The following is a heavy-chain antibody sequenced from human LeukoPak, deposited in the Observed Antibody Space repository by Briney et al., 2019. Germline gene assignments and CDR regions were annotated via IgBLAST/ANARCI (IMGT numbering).Heavy chain of an antibody. J-gene: IGHJ3*02. CDR3: ARVGRTTKFGNAFDI. CDR2: ISSSSSYI. D-gene: IGHD3-3*01. CDR1: GLTFSSYS. Sequence: PGGSLRLSCAASGLTFSSYSMNWVRQAPGKGLEWVSSISSSSSYIYYADSVKGRFTISRDNAKNSLYLQMNSLRAEDTAVYYCARVGRTTKFGNAFDIWGQGTMVTVSS. V-gene: IGHV3-21*01.